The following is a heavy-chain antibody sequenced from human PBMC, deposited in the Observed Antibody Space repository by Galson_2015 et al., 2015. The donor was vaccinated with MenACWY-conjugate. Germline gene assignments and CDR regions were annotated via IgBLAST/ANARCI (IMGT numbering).Heavy chain of an antibody. CDR2: IYPGDSDT. CDR3: ARQKVAGTPFDYYYYGMDV. Sequence: QSGAEVKKPGESLKISCKGSGYSFTSYWIGWVRQMPGKGLEWMGIIYPGDSDTRYSPSFQGQVTISADKSISTAYLQWSSLKASDTAMYYCARQKVAGTPFDYYYYGMDVWGQGTTVTVSS. CDR1: GYSFTSYW. J-gene: IGHJ6*02. D-gene: IGHD6-19*01. V-gene: IGHV5-51*01.